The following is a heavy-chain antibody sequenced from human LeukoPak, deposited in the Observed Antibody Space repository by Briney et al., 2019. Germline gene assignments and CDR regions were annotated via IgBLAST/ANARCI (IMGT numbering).Heavy chain of an antibody. V-gene: IGHV3-23*01. CDR2: ITGSGGNT. CDR3: AKWGDFDVLTGYYVPDF. D-gene: IGHD3-9*01. CDR1: RFTFSNYA. Sequence: PGASLRLSCAASRFTFSNYAMSWVRQAPGKGLEWVSAITGSGGNTYYADSVKGRFTISRDNSKNTLYLQMNSLRDEDTAVYYCAKWGDFDVLTGYYVPDFWGQGTLVTVSS. J-gene: IGHJ4*02.